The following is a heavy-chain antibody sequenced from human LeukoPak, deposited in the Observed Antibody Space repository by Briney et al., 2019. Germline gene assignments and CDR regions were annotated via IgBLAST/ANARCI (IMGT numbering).Heavy chain of an antibody. D-gene: IGHD3-10*01. V-gene: IGHV3-30*03. CDR3: ARDRSGSCYMGPNAFDI. J-gene: IGHJ3*02. CDR2: ISYDGSNK. Sequence: PGGSLRLSCAASGFTFSSYGMHWVRQAPGKGLEWVAVISYDGSNKYYADSVKGRFTISRDNSKNTLYLQMNSLRAEDTAVYYCARDRSGSCYMGPNAFDIWGQGTMVTVSS. CDR1: GFTFSSYG.